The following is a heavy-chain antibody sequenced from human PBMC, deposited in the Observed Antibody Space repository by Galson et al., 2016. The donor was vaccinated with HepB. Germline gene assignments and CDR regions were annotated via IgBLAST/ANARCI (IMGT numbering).Heavy chain of an antibody. CDR3: AKLRKYSSDWNDY. CDR1: GFTFSTYA. D-gene: IGHD6-19*01. J-gene: IGHJ4*02. Sequence: SLRLSCAASGFTFSTYAMHWVRQAPGKGLEWLALISYDGSYKYFADSVKGRISISRDNSKNTLYLQLNSLRVEDTAVYYCAKLRKYSSDWNDYWGQGTLVTVSS. CDR2: ISYDGSYK. V-gene: IGHV3-30*01.